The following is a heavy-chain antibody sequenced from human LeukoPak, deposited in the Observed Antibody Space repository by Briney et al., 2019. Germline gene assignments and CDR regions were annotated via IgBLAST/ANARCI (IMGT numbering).Heavy chain of an antibody. CDR3: ARRGDIAVAGDIGGDI. CDR2: IYHSGST. Sequence: PSETLSLTCTVSGYSISSGYYWGWIRQPPGKGLEWIGSIYHSGSTYYNPSLKSRVTISVDTSKNQFSLKLSSVTAADTAVYYCARRGDIAVAGDIGGDIWGQGTMVTVSS. V-gene: IGHV4-38-2*02. D-gene: IGHD6-19*01. CDR1: GYSISSGYY. J-gene: IGHJ3*02.